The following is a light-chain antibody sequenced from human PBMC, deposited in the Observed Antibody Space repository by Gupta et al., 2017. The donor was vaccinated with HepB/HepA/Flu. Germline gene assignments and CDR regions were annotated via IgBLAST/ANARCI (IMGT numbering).Light chain of an antibody. CDR1: QSVSSY. J-gene: IGKJ3*01. V-gene: IGKV3-11*01. CDR3: QQRSKWPFT. CDR2: DAS. Sequence: EIVLTQSPATLSLSPGERATLSYRASQSVSSYSAWYQQKPGQAPRLLIYDASNRATGIPARFSGSGSGTDFTLTISSLEPEDFAVYYCQQRSKWPFTFGPGTKVEIK.